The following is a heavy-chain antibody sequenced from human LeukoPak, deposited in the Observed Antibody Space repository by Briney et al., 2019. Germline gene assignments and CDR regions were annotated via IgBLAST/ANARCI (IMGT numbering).Heavy chain of an antibody. CDR1: GYTFTDYY. CDR3: ARDAGYCTGGSCWYFDH. V-gene: IGHV1-2*02. D-gene: IGHD2-15*01. Sequence: ASVKVSCKASGYTFTDYYMHWVRQAPGQGLEWMGWVNLNSGGTNFGQRCQGRVTMTRDTSISTAYMDLSRLISDDTAVYYCARDAGYCTGGSCWYFDHWGQGTLVTVSS. J-gene: IGHJ4*02. CDR2: VNLNSGGT.